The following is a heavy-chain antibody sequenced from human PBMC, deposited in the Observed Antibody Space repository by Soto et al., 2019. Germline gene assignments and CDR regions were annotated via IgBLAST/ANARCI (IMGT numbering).Heavy chain of an antibody. Sequence: SETLSLTCAVYGGSVSGYYLSWIRQPPGKGLEWIGEINHSGSTNYNPSLKSRVTISVDTSKNQFSLKLSSVTAADTAVYYCARGRGGQLRPRYYFDYWGQGTLVTVSS. J-gene: IGHJ4*02. D-gene: IGHD2-2*01. CDR3: ARGRGGQLRPRYYFDY. V-gene: IGHV4-34*01. CDR2: INHSGST. CDR1: GGSVSGYY.